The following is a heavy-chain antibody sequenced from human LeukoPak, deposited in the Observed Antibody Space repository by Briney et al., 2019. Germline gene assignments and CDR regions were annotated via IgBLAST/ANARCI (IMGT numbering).Heavy chain of an antibody. CDR1: GFTFSSYS. CDR2: ISSGSSYM. CDR3: ARSGGSSRWCWDFDS. J-gene: IGHJ4*02. D-gene: IGHD6-13*01. Sequence: GGSLRLSCAASGFTFSSYSMNWVRQASGKGLEWVSSISSGSSYMYFSDSLKGRFFISRDDAKNSLYLQMNSLRAEDTAVYYCARSGGSSRWCWDFDSWGQGTLVTVYS. V-gene: IGHV3-21*01.